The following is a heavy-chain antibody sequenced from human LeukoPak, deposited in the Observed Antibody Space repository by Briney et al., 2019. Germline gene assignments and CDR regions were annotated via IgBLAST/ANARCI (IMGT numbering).Heavy chain of an antibody. CDR2: IYYSGST. V-gene: IGHV4-59*01. D-gene: IGHD3-10*01. Sequence: PSETLSLTCTVSGGSISSYYWSWIRQPPGKGLEWIGYIYYSGSTNYNPSLNSRVTISVDTSKNQFSLKLSSVTAADTAVYYCAGYYGSGIYSFDYWGQGTLVTVSS. CDR3: AGYYGSGIYSFDY. J-gene: IGHJ4*02. CDR1: GGSISSYY.